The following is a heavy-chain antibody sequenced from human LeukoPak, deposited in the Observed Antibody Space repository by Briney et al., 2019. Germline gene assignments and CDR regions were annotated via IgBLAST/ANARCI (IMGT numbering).Heavy chain of an antibody. D-gene: IGHD3-3*01. CDR3: ARDWYYDFWSGSANAFDI. CDR1: GFTFSDYY. V-gene: IGHV3-11*04. Sequence: GGSLRLSCAASGFTFSDYYMSWIRQAPGKGLEWVSYISSSGSTIYYADSVKGRFTISRDNAKNSLYLQMNSLRAEDTAVYYCARDWYYDFWSGSANAFDIWGQGTMVTVSS. CDR2: ISSSGSTI. J-gene: IGHJ3*02.